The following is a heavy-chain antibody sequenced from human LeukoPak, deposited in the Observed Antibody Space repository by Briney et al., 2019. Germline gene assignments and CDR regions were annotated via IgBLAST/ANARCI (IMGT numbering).Heavy chain of an antibody. CDR2: INPSGGST. Sequence: ASVKVSCKASGYTFTSYYTHWVRQAPGQGLEWMGIINPSGGSTSYAQKFQGRVTMTRDTSTSTVYMELSSLRSEDAAVYYCARANLKGWLQSQSLNYWGQGTLVTVSS. V-gene: IGHV1-46*01. CDR3: ARANLKGWLQSQSLNY. J-gene: IGHJ4*02. CDR1: GYTFTSYY. D-gene: IGHD5-24*01.